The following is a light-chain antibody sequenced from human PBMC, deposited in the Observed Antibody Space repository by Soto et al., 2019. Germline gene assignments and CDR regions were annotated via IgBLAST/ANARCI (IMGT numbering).Light chain of an antibody. CDR1: QPTRNN. CDR3: QQYIYWPYT. Sequence: EIVMTQSPATLSVSPVERATLSCRASQPTRNNLAWFQLRPGQAPRLVIFGASNRATGFAARFSGSGSGTDFTLSISSLQSEDFAVYYCQQYIYWPYTFGQGTKVDIK. V-gene: IGKV3-15*01. J-gene: IGKJ2*01. CDR2: GAS.